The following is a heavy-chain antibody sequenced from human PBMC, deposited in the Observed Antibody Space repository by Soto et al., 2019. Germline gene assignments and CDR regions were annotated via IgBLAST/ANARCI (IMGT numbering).Heavy chain of an antibody. J-gene: IGHJ4*02. CDR3: ARSAPIMITFGGVIGIFDY. Sequence: SETLSLTCTVSGGSISSGGYYWSWIRQHPGKGLEWIGYIYYSGSTNYNPSLKSRVTISVDTSKNQFSLKLSSVTAADTAVYYCARSAPIMITFGGVIGIFDYWGQGTLVTVSS. CDR2: IYYSGST. D-gene: IGHD3-16*02. V-gene: IGHV4-61*08. CDR1: GGSISSGGYY.